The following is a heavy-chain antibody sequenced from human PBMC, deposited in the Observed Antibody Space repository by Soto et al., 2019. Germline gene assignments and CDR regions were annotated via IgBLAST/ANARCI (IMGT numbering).Heavy chain of an antibody. J-gene: IGHJ4*02. D-gene: IGHD2-8*01. V-gene: IGHV3-9*01. CDR1: GFRFEQYV. Sequence: VPVVASGGGLVQPGRSLRLSCAVSGFRFEQYVMHWVRQGPGKGLECVSTVSPTGDTVAYADSVEGRFTVTRDNAQNSLYLQMNSLNGDDTAFYYCLKDAPNGSIDDWGQGKLVTVSS. CDR2: VSPTGDTV. CDR3: LKDAPNGSIDD.